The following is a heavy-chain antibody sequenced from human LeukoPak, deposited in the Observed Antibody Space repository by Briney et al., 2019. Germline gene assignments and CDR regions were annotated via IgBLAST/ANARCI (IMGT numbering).Heavy chain of an antibody. D-gene: IGHD3-16*01. V-gene: IGHV3-33*01. CDR1: GFTFSNYG. CDR3: ARLGAGPRLMGYYGMDV. J-gene: IGHJ6*02. CDR2: IWYDGSNK. Sequence: GGSLRLSCEASGFTFSNYGGHWVRQAPGKGPEWVALIWYDGSNKYYADSVKGRFTISRDNYENTVYLQMNNLRAEDTAVYYCARLGAGPRLMGYYGMDVWGQGTTVTVSS.